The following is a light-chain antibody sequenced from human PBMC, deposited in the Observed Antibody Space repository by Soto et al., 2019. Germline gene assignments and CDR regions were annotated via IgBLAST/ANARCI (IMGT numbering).Light chain of an antibody. Sequence: QSVLTQSSSASASLGSSVTLTCTLSSGLSSYIITWHQQQPGKAPRYLMQLEGSGIYNKGSGVPDRFSGSSSGTDRYLTISNLQSEDEADYFCETWDSYTVVFGGGTKLTVL. CDR2: LEGSGIY. J-gene: IGLJ2*01. CDR3: ETWDSYTVV. V-gene: IGLV4-60*03. CDR1: SGLSSYI.